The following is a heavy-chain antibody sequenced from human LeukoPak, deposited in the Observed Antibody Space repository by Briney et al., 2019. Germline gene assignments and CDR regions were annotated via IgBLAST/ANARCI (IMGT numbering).Heavy chain of an antibody. CDR3: ARDSPRPHYDILTGYHYYFDY. J-gene: IGHJ4*02. D-gene: IGHD3-9*01. CDR2: ISYDGSNK. CDR1: GFTFSSYA. Sequence: GGSLRLSCAASGFTFSSYAMHWVRQAPGKGLEWVAVISYDGSNKYYADSVKGRFTISRDNSKNTLYLQMNSLRAEDTAVYYCARDSPRPHYDILTGYHYYFDYWGQGTLVTVSS. V-gene: IGHV3-30*04.